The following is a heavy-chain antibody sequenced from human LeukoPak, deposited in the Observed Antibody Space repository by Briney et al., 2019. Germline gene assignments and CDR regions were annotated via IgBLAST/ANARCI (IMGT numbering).Heavy chain of an antibody. Sequence: SGGSLRLSCAASGFTFDDYAMHWVRHAPGKGLEWVSGISWNSGSIVYADSVKGRFTISRDNAKNSLYLQMNSLRAEDTALYYCAKIAVAGSYFDYWGQGTLVTVSS. CDR1: GFTFDDYA. CDR3: AKIAVAGSYFDY. V-gene: IGHV3-9*01. D-gene: IGHD6-19*01. CDR2: ISWNSGSI. J-gene: IGHJ4*02.